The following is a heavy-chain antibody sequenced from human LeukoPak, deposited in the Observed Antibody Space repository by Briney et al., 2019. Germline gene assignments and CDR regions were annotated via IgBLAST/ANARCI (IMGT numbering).Heavy chain of an antibody. Sequence: SETLSLTCTVSGYSISSGYYWGWIRQPPGKGLEWIGSIYHSGSTYYNPYFKSRVTISVDTSKNQFSLKLSSVTAADTAVYYCARVGSGTMVRGVTIDYWGQGTLVTVSS. D-gene: IGHD3-10*01. J-gene: IGHJ4*02. CDR1: GYSISSGYY. V-gene: IGHV4-38-2*02. CDR3: ARVGSGTMVRGVTIDY. CDR2: IYHSGST.